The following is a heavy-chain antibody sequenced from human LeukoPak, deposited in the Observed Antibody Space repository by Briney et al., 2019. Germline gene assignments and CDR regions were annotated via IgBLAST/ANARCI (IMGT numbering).Heavy chain of an antibody. J-gene: IGHJ4*02. CDR2: ISYDGSNK. V-gene: IGHV3-30*03. CDR3: ARDSLLDGSGLL. D-gene: IGHD3-10*01. Sequence: GGSLRLSCAASGFTFSSYSMNWVRRAPGKGLEWVAVISYDGSNKYYADSVKGRFTISRDNSKNTLYLQMNSLRAEDTAVYYCARDSLLDGSGLLWGQGTLVTVSS. CDR1: GFTFSSYS.